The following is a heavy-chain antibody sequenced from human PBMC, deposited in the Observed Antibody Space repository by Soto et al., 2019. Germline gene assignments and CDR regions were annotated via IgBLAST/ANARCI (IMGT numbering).Heavy chain of an antibody. V-gene: IGHV4-30-4*01. CDR1: GGSISSGDFY. J-gene: IGHJ3*02. CDR3: ASYTGGGWGDYYDSSGYEGAFDI. Sequence: SETLSLTCTVSGGSISSGDFYWGWVRQPPGKGLGGVGEIYYSGSNHYTPPLKTRVTISVETSKNQFSLKPTSVTAADTAVYYCASYTGGGWGDYYDSSGYEGAFDIWGQGTMV. D-gene: IGHD3-22*01. CDR2: IYYSGSN.